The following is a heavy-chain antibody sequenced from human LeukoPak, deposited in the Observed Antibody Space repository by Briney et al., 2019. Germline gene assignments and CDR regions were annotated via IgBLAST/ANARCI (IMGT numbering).Heavy chain of an antibody. D-gene: IGHD3-10*01. V-gene: IGHV3-21*01. J-gene: IGHJ4*02. CDR3: ARDSGEIFDY. CDR2: ISSSSSYI. CDR1: GFTFSSYS. Sequence: GGSLRLSCAASGFTFSSYSMNWVRQAPGKGLEWVSSISSSSSYIYYADSVKGRFTISRDNTKNSLYLQMNSLRAEDTAVYYCARDSGEIFDYWGQGTLVTVSS.